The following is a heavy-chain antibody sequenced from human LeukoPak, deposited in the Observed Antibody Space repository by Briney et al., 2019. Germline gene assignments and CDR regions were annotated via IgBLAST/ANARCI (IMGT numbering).Heavy chain of an antibody. CDR3: ARNQRRLDY. CDR1: GFTFSSYW. D-gene: IGHD1-14*01. V-gene: IGHV3-7*01. Sequence: PGGSLRLSCAASGFTFSSYWMSWVRQAPGKGLELVANIKQDGSEKYYVDSVKGRFTISRDNAKNSLHLQMNSLRADDTAVYYCARNQRRLDYWGQGTLVTVSS. J-gene: IGHJ4*02. CDR2: IKQDGSEK.